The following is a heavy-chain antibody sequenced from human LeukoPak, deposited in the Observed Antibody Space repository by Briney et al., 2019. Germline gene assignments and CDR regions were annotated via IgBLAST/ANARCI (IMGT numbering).Heavy chain of an antibody. V-gene: IGHV1-8*03. CDR2: MNPNSGNT. D-gene: IGHD6-13*01. Sequence: ASVKVSCKASGGTFSSYAISWVRQAPGQGLEWMGWMNPNSGNTGYAQKFQGRVTITRNTSISTAYMELSSLRSDDTAVYYCARDRREQQLAAYFDYWGQGTLVTVSS. J-gene: IGHJ4*02. CDR1: GGTFSSYA. CDR3: ARDRREQQLAAYFDY.